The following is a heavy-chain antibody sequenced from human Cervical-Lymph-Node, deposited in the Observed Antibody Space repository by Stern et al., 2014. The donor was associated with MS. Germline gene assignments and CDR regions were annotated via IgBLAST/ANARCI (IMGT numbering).Heavy chain of an antibody. D-gene: IGHD2-2*02. V-gene: IGHV3-30*18. CDR3: AKDGCSSTSCYIEEYWFDS. Sequence: VQLVESGGGVVQPGRSLRLSCAASGFTFRSYGMHWVRQAPGKGLEWVAIISFDGIKQYYADSVKGRFTISRDNSKNTLYLQMNSLRAEDTAVYYCAKDGCSSTSCYIEEYWFDSWGQGTLVTVSS. CDR2: ISFDGIKQ. CDR1: GFTFRSYG. J-gene: IGHJ5*01.